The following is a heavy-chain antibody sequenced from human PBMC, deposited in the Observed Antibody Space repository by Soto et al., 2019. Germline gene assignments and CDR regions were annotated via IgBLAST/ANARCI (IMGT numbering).Heavy chain of an antibody. CDR2: ISPHNRNT. CDR1: GYTFGHFY. J-gene: IGHJ4*02. V-gene: IGHV1-18*01. D-gene: IGHD3-9*01. Sequence: ASVKVSCKASGYTFGHFYITWVRQAPGQGLEWMGAISPHNRNTNYAEKFRGRVTMTTDTSTTTAYMELRSLRSDDTAVYYCARHEGGSAILTGYYKAHHFDQWGQGAMVTVSS. CDR3: ARHEGGSAILTGYYKAHHFDQ.